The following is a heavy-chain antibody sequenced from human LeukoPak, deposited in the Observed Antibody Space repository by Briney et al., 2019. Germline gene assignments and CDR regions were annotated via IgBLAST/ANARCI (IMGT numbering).Heavy chain of an antibody. CDR1: GFTFSSYA. CDR2: ISSNGGST. V-gene: IGHV3-64*01. CDR3: ARREWSWDY. Sequence: GGSLRLSCAASGFTFSSYAMHWVRQAPGKGLEYVSAISSNGGSTYYANSVKGRFTISRDNSKNTLYLQMGSLRAGDTAVYYCARREWSWDYWGQGTLVTVSS. J-gene: IGHJ4*02. D-gene: IGHD1-26*01.